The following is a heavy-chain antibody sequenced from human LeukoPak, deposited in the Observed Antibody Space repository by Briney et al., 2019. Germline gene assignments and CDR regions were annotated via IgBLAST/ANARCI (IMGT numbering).Heavy chain of an antibody. V-gene: IGHV1-24*01. CDR1: GYTLTELS. CDR2: FDPEDGET. Sequence: ASVKVSCKVSGYTLTELSMHWVRQAPGKGLEWMGGFDPEDGETIYAQKFQGRVTMTEDTSTDTAYMELCSLRSEDTAVYYCATAGIVVSDNWFDPWGQGTLVTVSS. J-gene: IGHJ5*02. CDR3: ATAGIVVSDNWFDP. D-gene: IGHD6-19*01.